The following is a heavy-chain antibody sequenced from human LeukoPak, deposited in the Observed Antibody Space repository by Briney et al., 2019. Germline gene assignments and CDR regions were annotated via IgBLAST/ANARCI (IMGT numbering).Heavy chain of an antibody. Sequence: SQTLSLTCAISGDSVSSTSAAWNWFRQSPSRGLEWLERIYYRSNWSYDYAVSVKGRIAINPDTSKNQFSLQLNSVTPEDTAVYYCASGWSLKYWGQGTLVTVSS. CDR3: ASGWSLKY. J-gene: IGHJ4*02. CDR1: GDSVSSTSAA. V-gene: IGHV6-1*01. D-gene: IGHD3-3*01. CDR2: IYYRSNWSY.